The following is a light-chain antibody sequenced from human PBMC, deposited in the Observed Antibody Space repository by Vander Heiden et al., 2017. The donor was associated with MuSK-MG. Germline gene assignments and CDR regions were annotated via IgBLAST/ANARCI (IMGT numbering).Light chain of an antibody. CDR3: QQDDNYPLT. J-gene: IGKJ4*01. CDR2: KAS. Sequence: DIQMTQSPSTLSASVGDRVTTTCRASQSISSWLAWYQQKPGKAPKLLIYKASTLESGVPSRFSGSGSGTEFTLTISSLQPDDFATFYCQQDDNYPLTFGGGTKVEIK. CDR1: QSISSW. V-gene: IGKV1-5*03.